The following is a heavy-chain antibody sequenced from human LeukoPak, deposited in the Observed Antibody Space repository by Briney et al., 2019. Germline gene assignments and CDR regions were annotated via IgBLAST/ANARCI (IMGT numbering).Heavy chain of an antibody. CDR2: ISWNSGSI. V-gene: IGHV3-9*01. J-gene: IGHJ4*02. CDR1: GFTFDDYA. Sequence: GRSLRLSCAASGFTFDDYAMHWVRQAPGKGLEWVSGISWNSGSIGYADSVKGRFTISRDNAKNSLYLQMNSLRAEDTALYYCATGHQETMVPGFDYFDYWGQGTLVTVSS. CDR3: ATGHQETMVPGFDYFDY. D-gene: IGHD3-10*01.